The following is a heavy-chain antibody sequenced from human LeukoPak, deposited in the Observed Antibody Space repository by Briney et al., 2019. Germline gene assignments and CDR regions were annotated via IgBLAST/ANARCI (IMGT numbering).Heavy chain of an antibody. J-gene: IGHJ4*02. CDR1: GFSFSAYW. CDR3: VGSEGSGQYPFDY. Sequence: GGSLRLSCAASGFSFSAYWMNWVRQAPGKGLQWVATIKQGASEKYYVDSVKGRFTISRDNGKNSLYLQMSSLRVEDTALYYCVGSEGSGQYPFDYWGQGSLVTVSS. CDR2: IKQGASEK. V-gene: IGHV3-7*01. D-gene: IGHD3-3*01.